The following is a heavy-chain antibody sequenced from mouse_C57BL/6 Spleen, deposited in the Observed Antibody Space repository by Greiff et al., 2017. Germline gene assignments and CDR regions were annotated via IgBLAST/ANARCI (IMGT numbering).Heavy chain of an antibody. Sequence: QVQLQQSGPELVKPGASVKISCKASGYAFSSSWMNWVKQWPGTGLEWLGRLYPGAGDTNYNGKFKGKATLTADNSSRPAYMPLSSRTSEYSAVYFSARSGPSGYLLGNRGQGTTLTVSS. CDR1: GYAFSSSW. D-gene: IGHD2-2*01. CDR3: ARSGPSGYLLGN. V-gene: IGHV1-82*01. CDR2: LYPGAGDT. J-gene: IGHJ2*01.